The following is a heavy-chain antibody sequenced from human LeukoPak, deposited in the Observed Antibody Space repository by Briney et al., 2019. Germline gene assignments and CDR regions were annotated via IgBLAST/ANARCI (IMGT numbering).Heavy chain of an antibody. J-gene: IGHJ4*02. Sequence: ASVKVSCKASGYTFTGYYMHWVRQAPGQGLEWMGWINPHRGGTNYAQKFQGRVTMTRETSISTAYMELSRLRSDDTAVYYCARVGSSGYYSSPLNYWGQGTLVTVSS. CDR1: GYTFTGYY. V-gene: IGHV1-2*02. CDR3: ARVGSSGYYSSPLNY. D-gene: IGHD3-22*01. CDR2: INPHRGGT.